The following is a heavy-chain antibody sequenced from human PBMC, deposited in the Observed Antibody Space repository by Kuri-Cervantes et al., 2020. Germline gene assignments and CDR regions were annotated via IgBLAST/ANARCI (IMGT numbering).Heavy chain of an antibody. J-gene: IGHJ4*02. CDR2: ISVYNGNT. D-gene: IGHD3-3*01. CDR1: GYTFSSYG. Sequence: ASVKVSCKASGYTFSSYGISWVRQAPGQGLEWMGWISVYNGNTNYAQKLQGRVTMTTDTSTSTAYMELSSLRSEDTAVYYCARASSYYDFTWWGQGTLVTVSS. V-gene: IGHV1-18*01. CDR3: ARASSYYDFTW.